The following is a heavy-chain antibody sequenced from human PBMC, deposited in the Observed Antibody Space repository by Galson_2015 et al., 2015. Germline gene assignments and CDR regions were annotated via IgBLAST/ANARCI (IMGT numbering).Heavy chain of an antibody. CDR2: INPSGGST. CDR3: ATNRRDYSYYYYGMDV. CDR1: GYTFTSYY. Sequence: SVKVSCKASGYTFTSYYMHWVQQAPGQGLEWMGIINPSGGSTSYAQKFQGRVTMTRDTSTSTVYMELSSLRSEDTAVYYCATNRRDYSYYYYGMDVWGQGTTVTVSS. J-gene: IGHJ6*02. V-gene: IGHV1-46*01. D-gene: IGHD1-14*01.